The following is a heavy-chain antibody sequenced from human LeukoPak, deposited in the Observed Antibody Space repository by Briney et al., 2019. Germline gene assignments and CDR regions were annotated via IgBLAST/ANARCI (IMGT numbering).Heavy chain of an antibody. Sequence: PGGSLRLSCAASGFTFSSYAMSWVRQAPGKGLEWVSAISGSGGGTYYADSVKGRFTISRDNSKNTLYLQMNSLRAEDTAVYYCAKDIGERSITIFGVVTLYYGMDVWGQGTTVTVSS. CDR2: ISGSGGGT. CDR3: AKDIGERSITIFGVVTLYYGMDV. J-gene: IGHJ6*02. V-gene: IGHV3-23*01. CDR1: GFTFSSYA. D-gene: IGHD3-3*01.